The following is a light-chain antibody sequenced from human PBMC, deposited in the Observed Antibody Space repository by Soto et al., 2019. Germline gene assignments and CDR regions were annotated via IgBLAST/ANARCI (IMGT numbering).Light chain of an antibody. Sequence: DIQMTQSPSSLSASVGDRVTITCRASQSISSYLNWYQQKPGKAPKLLIYAASSLQSGVPSRFSGSGSGTDFTLTTSSLQPEDFATYYCQQSYSTPWTFGQGTKVDI. CDR3: QQSYSTPWT. CDR1: QSISSY. J-gene: IGKJ1*01. CDR2: AAS. V-gene: IGKV1-39*01.